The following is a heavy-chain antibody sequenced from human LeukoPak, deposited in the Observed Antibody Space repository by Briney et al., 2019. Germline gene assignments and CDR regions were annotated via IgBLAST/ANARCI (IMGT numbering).Heavy chain of an antibody. D-gene: IGHD2-8*02. CDR3: ATYRQVLLPFES. V-gene: IGHV3-23*01. J-gene: IGHJ4*02. CDR2: IFPSGGEI. Sequence: GGSLRLSCVASGFTFSTFAMIWVRQPPGKWLEWVSSIFPSGGEIHYADSVRGRFTISRDNSKSTLSLQMNSLRVEDTAIYYCATYRQVLLPFESWGQGTLVTVSS. CDR1: GFTFSTFA.